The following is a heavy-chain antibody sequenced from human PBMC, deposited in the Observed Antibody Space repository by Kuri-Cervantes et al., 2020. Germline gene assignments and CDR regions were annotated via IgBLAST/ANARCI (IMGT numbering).Heavy chain of an antibody. CDR1: GGSISSDY. V-gene: IGHV4-4*07. CDR2: IYTSGST. Sequence: SETLSPTCTVSGGSISSDYWSWIRQPAGKGLEWIGRIYTSGSTNYNPSLKSRVTMSVDTSKNQFSLKLSSVTAADTAVYYCAIDRNWYFDLWGRGTLVTVSS. CDR3: AIDRNWYFDL. J-gene: IGHJ2*01.